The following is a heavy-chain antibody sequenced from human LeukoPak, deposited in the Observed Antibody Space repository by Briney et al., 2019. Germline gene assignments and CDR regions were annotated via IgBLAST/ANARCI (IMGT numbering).Heavy chain of an antibody. CDR1: GLTVSTNY. CDR2: LYSDGRT. Sequence: GGSLRLSCAASGLTVSTNYMTWVRQAPGKGLEWVSVLYSDGRTFYAGSVKGRFIISRDHSMNILYLHMNSLRVDDTAMYYCTRLRDSVAFDVWGQGTLVTVSS. V-gene: IGHV3-53*01. J-gene: IGHJ3*01. D-gene: IGHD3-10*01. CDR3: TRLRDSVAFDV.